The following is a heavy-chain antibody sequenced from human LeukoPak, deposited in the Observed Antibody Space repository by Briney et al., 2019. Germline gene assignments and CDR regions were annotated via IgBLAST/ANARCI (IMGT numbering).Heavy chain of an antibody. CDR2: ISGSGGST. J-gene: IGHJ6*03. D-gene: IGHD3-10*01. CDR3: ARSYGSGSYYLDLYYMDV. Sequence: GGSLRLSCAASGFTFSSYAMSWVRQAPGKGLEWVSAISGSGGSTYYADSVKGRFTISRDNSKNTLYLQMNSLRAEDTAVYYCARSYGSGSYYLDLYYMDVWGKGTTVTVSS. CDR1: GFTFSSYA. V-gene: IGHV3-23*01.